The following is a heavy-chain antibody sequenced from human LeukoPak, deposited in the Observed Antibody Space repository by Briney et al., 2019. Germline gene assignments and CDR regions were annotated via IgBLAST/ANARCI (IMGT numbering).Heavy chain of an antibody. J-gene: IGHJ4*02. CDR3: ARGSDGETTSIAGRQKRYFDY. D-gene: IGHD6-6*01. CDR2: IWYDGSNE. V-gene: IGHV3-33*01. CDR1: GFTFRTYG. Sequence: GGSLRLSCTASGFTFRTYGMVWVRQAPGKGLEWVAVIWYDGSNENYADSMKGRFTISRDNANNSLSLQMNSLRPEDTAVYYCARGSDGETTSIAGRQKRYFDYWGQGTLVTVPS.